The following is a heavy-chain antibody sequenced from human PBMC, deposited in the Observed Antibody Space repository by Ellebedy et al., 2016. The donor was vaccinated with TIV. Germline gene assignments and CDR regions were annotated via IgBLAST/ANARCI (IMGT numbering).Heavy chain of an antibody. CDR2: IYYSGST. D-gene: IGHD3-22*01. J-gene: IGHJ4*02. CDR3: ARAPLYYDSSGPADY. CDR1: GGSISSYY. V-gene: IGHV4-59*01. Sequence: MPSETLSLTCTVSGGSISSYYWSWIRQPPGKGLEWIGYIYYSGSTNYNPSLKSRVTISVDTSKNQFSLKLSSVTAADTAVYYCARAPLYYDSSGPADYWGQGTLVTVSS.